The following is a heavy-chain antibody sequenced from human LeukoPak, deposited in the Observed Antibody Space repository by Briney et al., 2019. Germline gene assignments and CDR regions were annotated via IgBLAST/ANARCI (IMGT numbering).Heavy chain of an antibody. CDR1: GFTFSSYA. D-gene: IGHD6-19*01. CDR3: AKNEGSYSSGWRGHFFDY. Sequence: QPGGSLRLSCAASGFTFSSYAMSWVRQAPGKGLEWVSAISGSGGSTYYADSVKGRFTISRDNSKNTLYLQMNSLRAEDTAVYYCAKNEGSYSSGWRGHFFDYWGQGTLVTVSS. J-gene: IGHJ4*02. V-gene: IGHV3-23*01. CDR2: ISGSGGST.